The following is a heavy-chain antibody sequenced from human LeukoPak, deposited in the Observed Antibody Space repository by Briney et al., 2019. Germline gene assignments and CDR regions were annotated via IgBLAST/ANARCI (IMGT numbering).Heavy chain of an antibody. D-gene: IGHD2-15*01. CDR2: IIPILGIA. V-gene: IGHV1-69*02. CDR1: GGTLSSYT. Sequence: SVKVSCKASGGTLSSYTISWVRQAPGQGLEWMGRIIPILGIANYAQKFQGRVTITADKSTSTAYMVLSSLRSEDTAVYYCARRLGYCSGGSCYDAFDIWGQGTMVTVSS. CDR3: ARRLGYCSGGSCYDAFDI. J-gene: IGHJ3*02.